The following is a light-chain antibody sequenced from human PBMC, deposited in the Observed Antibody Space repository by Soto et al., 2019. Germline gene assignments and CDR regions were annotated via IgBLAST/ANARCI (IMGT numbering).Light chain of an antibody. V-gene: IGLV2-14*03. J-gene: IGLJ1*01. Sequence: QSALTQPASVSGSPGQSITISCTGTSSDIGGYNYVSWYQHHPGKAPKLVINDVSNRPSGVSNRFSGSKSGNTASLTISGLQAEDEADYYCSSYTSSSTRVFGTGTKLTVL. CDR2: DVS. CDR3: SSYTSSSTRV. CDR1: SSDIGGYNY.